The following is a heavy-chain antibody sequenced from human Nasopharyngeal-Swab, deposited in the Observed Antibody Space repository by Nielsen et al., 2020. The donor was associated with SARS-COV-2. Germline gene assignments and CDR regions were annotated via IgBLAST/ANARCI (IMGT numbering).Heavy chain of an antibody. D-gene: IGHD3-16*02. V-gene: IGHV3-73*01. CDR1: GFTFSEYT. Sequence: GGSLRLSCAVSGFTFSEYTIHWVRQASGKGLEWVGRMRGKDKDFATAYAASVKGRFTISRDDSKNTAFLQMNSLKSEDTAMYYCTRLPGDDSTFYRGQGTLVTVS. J-gene: IGHJ4*02. CDR2: MRGKDKDFAT. CDR3: TRLPGDDSTFY.